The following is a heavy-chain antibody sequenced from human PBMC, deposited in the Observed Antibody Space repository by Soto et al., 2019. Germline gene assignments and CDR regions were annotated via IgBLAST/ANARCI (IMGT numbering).Heavy chain of an antibody. D-gene: IGHD3-22*01. CDR1: GFSLSTSGVG. CDR2: IYWNDDK. V-gene: IGHV2-5*01. CDR3: AHSRMVSKGLEAITMIATGHGMAV. Sequence: SGPTLVNPTQTLTLTCTFSGFSLSTSGVGVGWIRQPPGKALEWLALIYWNDDKRYSPSLKSRLTITKDTSKNQVVLTMTNMDPVDTATYYCAHSRMVSKGLEAITMIATGHGMAVWGQGTTVTVSS. J-gene: IGHJ6*02.